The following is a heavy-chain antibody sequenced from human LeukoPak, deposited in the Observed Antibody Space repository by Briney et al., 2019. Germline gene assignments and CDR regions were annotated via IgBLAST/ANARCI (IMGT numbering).Heavy chain of an antibody. J-gene: IGHJ4*02. Sequence: SETLSLTCTVSGGSISSYYWSWIRQPPGKGLEWIGYIYYSGSTNYNPSLKSRVTISVDTSKNQFSLKLSSVTAADTAVYYCARQGSHYGSGPYYFDYWGQETLVTVSS. D-gene: IGHD3-10*01. V-gene: IGHV4-59*08. CDR1: GGSISSYY. CDR2: IYYSGST. CDR3: ARQGSHYGSGPYYFDY.